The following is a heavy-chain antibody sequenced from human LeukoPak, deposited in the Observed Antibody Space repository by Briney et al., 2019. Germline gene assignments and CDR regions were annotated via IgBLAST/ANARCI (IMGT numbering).Heavy chain of an antibody. D-gene: IGHD3-3*01. Sequence: PGGSLRLSCAASGFTFSSYAMSWVRQAPGKGLEWVSAISGSGGSTYYADSVKGRFTISRDNSKNTLYLQMNSLRAEDTAVYCCAKEPHYDFWSGNFDYWGQGTLVTVSS. CDR1: GFTFSSYA. V-gene: IGHV3-23*01. CDR3: AKEPHYDFWSGNFDY. J-gene: IGHJ4*02. CDR2: ISGSGGST.